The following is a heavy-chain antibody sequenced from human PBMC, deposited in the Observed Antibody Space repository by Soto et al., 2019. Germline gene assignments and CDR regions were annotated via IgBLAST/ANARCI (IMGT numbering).Heavy chain of an antibody. CDR1: GFTFGSYG. Sequence: GGSLRLSCAASGFTFGSYGMHWVRQAPGKGLEWVAVISYDGSNKYYADSVKGRFTISRDNSKNTLYLQMNSLRAEDTAVYYCAKVGSTGTTVVYYYYGMDVWGQGTTVTVSS. V-gene: IGHV3-30*18. CDR2: ISYDGSNK. D-gene: IGHD1-7*01. J-gene: IGHJ6*02. CDR3: AKVGSTGTTVVYYYYGMDV.